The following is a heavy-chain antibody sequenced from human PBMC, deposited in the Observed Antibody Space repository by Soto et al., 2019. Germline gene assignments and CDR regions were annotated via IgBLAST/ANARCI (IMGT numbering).Heavy chain of an antibody. Sequence: SETLSLTCTVSGGSINSFYWSWIRQPPGKGLEWIGYVYHGGATNYNASLKSRVTISVDTSENQFSLKLNSVTAADTAVYYCARMYSSSWYYYGMDVWGQGTTVTVSS. D-gene: IGHD6-13*01. V-gene: IGHV4-59*12. J-gene: IGHJ6*02. CDR3: ARMYSSSWYYYGMDV. CDR2: VYHGGAT. CDR1: GGSINSFY.